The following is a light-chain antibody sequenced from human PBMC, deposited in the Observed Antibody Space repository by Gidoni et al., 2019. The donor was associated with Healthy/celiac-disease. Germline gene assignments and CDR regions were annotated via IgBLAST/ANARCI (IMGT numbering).Light chain of an antibody. CDR1: QGIRTD. V-gene: IGKV1-17*01. J-gene: IGKJ4*01. Sequence: DIQMTQSPSSLSASVGDRVTITCRASQGIRTDLGWYQQKPGKAPKRRIYAASSLQSGVPSRVSGSGSGTEFTLTISSLQPEEFATYYCLQHNSYPLTFGGXTKVEIK. CDR3: LQHNSYPLT. CDR2: AAS.